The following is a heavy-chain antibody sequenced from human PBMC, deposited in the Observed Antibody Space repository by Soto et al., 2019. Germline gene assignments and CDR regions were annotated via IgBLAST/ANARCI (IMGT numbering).Heavy chain of an antibody. J-gene: IGHJ6*02. V-gene: IGHV3-21*01. CDR2: IRGFSPYT. CDR1: GFTFRTYT. Sequence: GGSLRLSCISSGFTFRTYTMNWVRQAPGKGLEWVSGIRGFSPYTFYAESVRGRFTISRDNAKNSLFLQMDSLRAEDTAVYYCARDRGYDAHDYYYNVTDVWGQGTTVTVSS. CDR3: ARDRGYDAHDYYYNVTDV. D-gene: IGHD3-10*01.